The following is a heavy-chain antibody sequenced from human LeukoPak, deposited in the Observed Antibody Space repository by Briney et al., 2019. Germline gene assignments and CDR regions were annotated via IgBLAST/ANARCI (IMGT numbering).Heavy chain of an antibody. V-gene: IGHV4-59*01. CDR1: GGSISSYY. Sequence: SETLSLTCTVSGGSISSYYWSWIRQPPGKGLEWIGYIYYSGSTNYNPSLKSRVTISVDTSKNQFSLKLSSVTAADTAVYYCARLFQGRGDYWGQGTLVTVSS. D-gene: IGHD3-10*01. J-gene: IGHJ4*02. CDR3: ARLFQGRGDY. CDR2: IYYSGST.